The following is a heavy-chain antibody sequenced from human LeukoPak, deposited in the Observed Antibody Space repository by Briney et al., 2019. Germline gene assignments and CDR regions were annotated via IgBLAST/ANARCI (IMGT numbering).Heavy chain of an antibody. CDR2: IYYSGST. CDR1: GGSISSYY. Sequence: SETLSLTCTVSGGSISSYYWSWIRQPPGKGLEWIGYIYYSGSTNYNPSLKSRVTISVDTSKNQFSLKLSSVTAADTAVYYCARVSSGSPSYYYYYYYMDVWGKGITVTISS. J-gene: IGHJ6*03. D-gene: IGHD3-10*01. V-gene: IGHV4-59*01. CDR3: ARVSSGSPSYYYYYYYMDV.